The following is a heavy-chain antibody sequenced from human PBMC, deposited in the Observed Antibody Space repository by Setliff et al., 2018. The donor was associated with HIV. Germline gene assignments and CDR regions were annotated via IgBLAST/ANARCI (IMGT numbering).Heavy chain of an antibody. J-gene: IGHJ6*03. CDR1: GYTFTSYY. D-gene: IGHD2-21*01. CDR3: ARLSIPAYYYMDV. CDR2: INPSGGSA. V-gene: IGHV1-46*01. Sequence: ASVKVSCKASGYTFTSYYLHWVRQAPGQGLEWMGMINPSGGSASYAQKFQGRVTMSRDTSTSTVYMELSSLRSEDTAVYYCARLSIPAYYYMDVWGKGTTVTVS.